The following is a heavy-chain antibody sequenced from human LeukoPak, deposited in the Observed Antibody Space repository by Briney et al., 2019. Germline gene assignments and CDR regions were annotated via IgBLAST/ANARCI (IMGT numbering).Heavy chain of an antibody. CDR2: INPNSGGT. Sequence: ASVKVSCKASGYTFTGYYMHWVRQAPGQGLEWMGWINPNSGGTNYAQKFQGRVTMTRDTSISTAYMELSRLRSEDTAVYYCAQGAYSSSWYGYFDYWGQGTLVTVSS. CDR1: GYTFTGYY. V-gene: IGHV1-2*02. D-gene: IGHD6-13*01. J-gene: IGHJ4*02. CDR3: AQGAYSSSWYGYFDY.